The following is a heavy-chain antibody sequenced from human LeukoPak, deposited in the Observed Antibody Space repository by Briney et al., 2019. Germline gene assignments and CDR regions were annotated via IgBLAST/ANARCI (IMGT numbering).Heavy chain of an antibody. Sequence: GGSLRLSCAASGFTFSSYAMTWVRQAPGTGLQWVSTISVSGQNTYYAHSVKGRFPISRDISKSPLYLQMNSLRDEDTPLYYCAKYGSGTYYNGLHWGQGTLVTVSS. CDR3: AKYGSGTYYNGLH. CDR1: GFTFSSYA. D-gene: IGHD3-10*01. J-gene: IGHJ4*02. CDR2: ISVSGQNT. V-gene: IGHV3-23*01.